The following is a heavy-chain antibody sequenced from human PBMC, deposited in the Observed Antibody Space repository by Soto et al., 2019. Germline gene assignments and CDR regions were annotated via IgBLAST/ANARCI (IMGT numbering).Heavy chain of an antibody. CDR2: IIPIFGTA. J-gene: IGHJ6*01. V-gene: IGHV1-69*13. D-gene: IGHD5-18*01. CDR3: AREIRACYYYDRMAV. Sequence: SVKVSCKASGATFSSYATSWVRQAPVQGLEWMGGIIPIFGTANYAQKFQGRVTITADESTSTAYMELSSLRSEDTAVYYCAREIRACYYYDRMAVWGQGTTVTVSS. CDR1: GATFSSYA.